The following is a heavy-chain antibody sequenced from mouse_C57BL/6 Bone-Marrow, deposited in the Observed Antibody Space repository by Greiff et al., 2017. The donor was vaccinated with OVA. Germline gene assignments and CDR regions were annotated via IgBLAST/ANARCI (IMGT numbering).Heavy chain of an antibody. CDR1: GFTFSDYY. D-gene: IGHD2-3*01. J-gene: IGHJ3*01. Sequence: EVQVVESGGGLVQPGGSLKLSCAASGFTFSDYYMYWVRQTPEKRLEWVAYISNGGGSTYYPDTVKGRFTISRDNAKNTLYLQMSRLKSEDTAMYYCARPGGGYYLFAYWGQGTLVTVSA. CDR3: ARPGGGYYLFAY. CDR2: ISNGGGST. V-gene: IGHV5-12*01.